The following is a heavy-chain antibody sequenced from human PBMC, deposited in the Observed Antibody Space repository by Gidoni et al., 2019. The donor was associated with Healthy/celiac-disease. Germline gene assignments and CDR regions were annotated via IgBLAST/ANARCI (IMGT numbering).Heavy chain of an antibody. Sequence: QVQLQQWGAGLLKPSETLSLTCAVYGGSFSGYYWSWIRQPPGKGLEWIGEINHSGSTNYNPSLKSRVTISVDTSKNQFSLKLSSVTAADTAVYYCARGTRSGYGGLDYWGQGTLVTVSS. J-gene: IGHJ4*02. CDR3: ARGTRSGYGGLDY. CDR2: INHSGST. D-gene: IGHD5-12*01. CDR1: GGSFSGYY. V-gene: IGHV4-34*01.